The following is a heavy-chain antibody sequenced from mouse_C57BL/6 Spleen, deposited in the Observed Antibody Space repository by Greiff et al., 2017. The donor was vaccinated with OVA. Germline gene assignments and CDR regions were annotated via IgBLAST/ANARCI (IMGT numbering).Heavy chain of an antibody. Sequence: VQVVESGPGLVQPSQSLSITCTVSGFSLTSYGLHWVRQSPGKGLEWLGVIWSGGSTDYNAAFISKLSISKDNSKSQVFFKMNSLQADDTAIYYCARTLAYYSNYDAMDYWGQGTSVTVSS. CDR2: IWSGGST. CDR3: ARTLAYYSNYDAMDY. V-gene: IGHV2-2*01. D-gene: IGHD2-5*01. J-gene: IGHJ4*01. CDR1: GFSLTSYG.